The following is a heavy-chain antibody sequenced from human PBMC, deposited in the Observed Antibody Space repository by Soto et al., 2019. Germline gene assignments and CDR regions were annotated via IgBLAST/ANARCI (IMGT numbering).Heavy chain of an antibody. V-gene: IGHV4-34*01. J-gene: IGHJ5*02. CDR3: ARGRRPLAAAGTFCWFDP. CDR1: GGSFSGYY. Sequence: PSETLSLTCAVYGGSFSGYYWSWIRQPPGKGLEWIGEINHSGSTNYNPSLKSRVTISVDTSKNQFSLKLSSVTAADTAVYYCARGRRPLAAAGTFCWFDPWGQGTLVTVSS. CDR2: INHSGST. D-gene: IGHD6-13*01.